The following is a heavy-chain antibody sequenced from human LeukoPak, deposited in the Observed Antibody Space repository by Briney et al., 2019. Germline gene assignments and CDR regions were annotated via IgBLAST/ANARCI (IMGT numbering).Heavy chain of an antibody. Sequence: PGGSLRLSCVGSGFDFSSYTMNWVRQAPGKGLEWLTFMSYNGRNEFYADSVKGRFTISRDNSKNTLYLQMNSLRAEDTAVYYCAKDHYGSGTGGAFDIWGQGTMVTVSS. J-gene: IGHJ3*02. CDR3: AKDHYGSGTGGAFDI. CDR2: MSYNGRNE. V-gene: IGHV3-30*04. CDR1: GFDFSSYT. D-gene: IGHD3-10*01.